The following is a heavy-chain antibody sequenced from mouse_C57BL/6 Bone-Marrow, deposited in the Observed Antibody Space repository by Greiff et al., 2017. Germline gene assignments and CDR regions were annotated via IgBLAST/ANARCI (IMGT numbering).Heavy chain of an antibody. CDR1: GYTFTDYY. CDR3: ARYGNYGAYAMDY. CDR2: IFPGSGST. V-gene: IGHV1-75*01. D-gene: IGHD2-1*01. Sequence: QVQLQQSGPELVKPGASVKISCKASGYTFTDYYINWVTQRPGQGLEWIGWIFPGSGSTYYNEKFNGKATLTVDKSSSTAYMLLSSLTSEDSAVYFCARYGNYGAYAMDYWCQGTSVTVSS. J-gene: IGHJ4*01.